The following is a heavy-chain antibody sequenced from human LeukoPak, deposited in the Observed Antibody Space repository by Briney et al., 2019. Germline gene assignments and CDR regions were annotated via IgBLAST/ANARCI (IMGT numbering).Heavy chain of an antibody. CDR1: GFTFSSYS. CDR3: ARDSSGVDHDFDY. J-gene: IGHJ4*02. Sequence: MSGGSLRLSCAASGFTFSSYSMNWVRQAPGKGLEWVSSISSSSSYIYYADSVKGRFTISRDNAKNSLYLQMNSLRAEDTAVYYCARDSSGVDHDFDYWGQGTLVTVSS. D-gene: IGHD1-26*01. CDR2: ISSSSSYI. V-gene: IGHV3-21*01.